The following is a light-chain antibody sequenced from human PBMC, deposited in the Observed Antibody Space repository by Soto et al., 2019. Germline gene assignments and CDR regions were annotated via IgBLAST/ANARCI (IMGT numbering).Light chain of an antibody. CDR1: QSVLSSSNNKNY. V-gene: IGKV4-1*01. CDR2: WAS. CDR3: QQYYSTPTYP. J-gene: IGKJ2*01. Sequence: DIVMTQSPDSLAVSLGERATINCKSSQSVLSSSNNKNYLAWYQQRPGQPPKLLIYWASTRESGVPDRFSGSGSGTDFTLTISRLQAEDVAVYYCQQYYSTPTYPFGQGTKLEIK.